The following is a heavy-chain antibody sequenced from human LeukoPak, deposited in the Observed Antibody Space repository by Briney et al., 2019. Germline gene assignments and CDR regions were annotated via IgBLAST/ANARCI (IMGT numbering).Heavy chain of an antibody. D-gene: IGHD4-23*01. CDR3: ARETVGIDY. Sequence: GGSLRLSCAASGFTFNNYGMIWVRQAPGKGLEWASYISSSSTITYADSVKGRFTISRDNAKNSLYLQMNSLRTEDTAVYYCARETVGIDYWGQGTLVTVSS. J-gene: IGHJ4*02. V-gene: IGHV3-48*01. CDR1: GFTFNNYG. CDR2: ISSSSTI.